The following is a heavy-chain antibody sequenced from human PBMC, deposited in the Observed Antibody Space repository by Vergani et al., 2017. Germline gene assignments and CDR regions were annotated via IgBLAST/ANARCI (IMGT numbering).Heavy chain of an antibody. Sequence: VQLVESGGGLVKPGGSLRLSCAASGFTFSAFSMSWVRQAPGKGLEWVAFIGSSGPYINYATSVKGRFIISRDNTNNSLFQQLRSMRDEDETVYYCARDCTSGGCPDNYGMDVWGKGATVTVSA. J-gene: IGHJ6*04. V-gene: IGHV3-21*06. D-gene: IGHD2-8*01. CDR1: GFTFSAFS. CDR3: ARDCTSGGCPDNYGMDV. CDR2: IGSSGPYI.